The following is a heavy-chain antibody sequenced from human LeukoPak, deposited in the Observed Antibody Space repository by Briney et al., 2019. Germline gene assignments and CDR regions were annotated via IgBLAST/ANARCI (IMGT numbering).Heavy chain of an antibody. D-gene: IGHD2-21*01. CDR1: GFTFSSYE. V-gene: IGHV3-48*03. Sequence: GESLRLSCAASGFTFSSYELNWVRQAPGKGLEWISYISSGGGTIYYADSVKGRFTISRDDARNSLYLQMKSLRAEDTAVYYCARDLLRGGASCYEPDTFDIWGQGTMVTVSS. J-gene: IGHJ3*02. CDR2: ISSGGGTI. CDR3: ARDLLRGGASCYEPDTFDI.